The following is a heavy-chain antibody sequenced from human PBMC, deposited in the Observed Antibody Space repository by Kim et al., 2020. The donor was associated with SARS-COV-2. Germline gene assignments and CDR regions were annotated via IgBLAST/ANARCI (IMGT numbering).Heavy chain of an antibody. Sequence: SVKVSCKASGGTFSSYAISWVRQAPGQGLEWMGGIIPIFGTANYAQKFQGRVTITADESTSTAYMELSSLRSEDTAVYYCARDLSELETNVHLNWFDPWGQGTLVTVSS. J-gene: IGHJ5*02. CDR3: ARDLSELETNVHLNWFDP. CDR2: IIPIFGTA. CDR1: GGTFSSYA. D-gene: IGHD1-1*01. V-gene: IGHV1-69*13.